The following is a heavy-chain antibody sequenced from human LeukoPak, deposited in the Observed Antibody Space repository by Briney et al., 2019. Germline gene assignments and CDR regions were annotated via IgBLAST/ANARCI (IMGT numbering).Heavy chain of an antibody. CDR1: VAPINGYC. Sequence: SEPLSLTCSVSVAPINGYCWNWIPQPPGKGLQWIGHFYYSGRTSYNLSLKSRITISGDTSKNQFSLKLTSVTDVDTAVYYCARGGVTATHYFYGMDVWGKGTTVTVSS. J-gene: IGHJ6*04. CDR2: FYYSGRT. D-gene: IGHD2-15*01. CDR3: ARGGVTATHYFYGMDV. V-gene: IGHV4-59*01.